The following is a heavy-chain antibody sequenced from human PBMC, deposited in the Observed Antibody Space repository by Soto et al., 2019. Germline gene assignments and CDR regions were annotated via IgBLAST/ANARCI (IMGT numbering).Heavy chain of an antibody. CDR1: GYTFTSYG. CDR2: ISAYNGNT. D-gene: IGHD3-10*01. Sequence: ASVKVSCKASGYTFTSYGISWVRQAPGQGLEWMGWISAYNGNTNYAQKLQGRVTMTTDTSTSTAYMGLRSLRSDDTAVYYCARVLNYYGSGRVYYYYYMDVWGKGTTVTVSS. V-gene: IGHV1-18*01. J-gene: IGHJ6*03. CDR3: ARVLNYYGSGRVYYYYYMDV.